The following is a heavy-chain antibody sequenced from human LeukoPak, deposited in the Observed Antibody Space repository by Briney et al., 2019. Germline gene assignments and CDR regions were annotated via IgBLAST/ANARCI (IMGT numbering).Heavy chain of an antibody. CDR1: EFTLSCYA. CDR3: AKAVDGRGYYFERGADF. J-gene: IGHJ4*02. D-gene: IGHD3-22*01. CDR2: ISGNGAHS. Sequence: GGSLRLSCAASEFTLSCYAMSWVRQAPGKGLEWVSSISGNGAHSYYADSVKGRFTISRDFSRNAVYLQMSSLRVEDTAEYYCAKAVDGRGYYFERGADFWGQGTMVTVSS. V-gene: IGHV3-23*01.